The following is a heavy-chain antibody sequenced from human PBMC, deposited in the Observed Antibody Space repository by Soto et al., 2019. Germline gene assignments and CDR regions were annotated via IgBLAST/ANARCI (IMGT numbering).Heavy chain of an antibody. D-gene: IGHD3-10*01. CDR1: GFTFSSYA. J-gene: IGHJ4*02. CDR3: ARDHDYYGSGSYYWGVIDY. Sequence: GGSLRLSCAASGFTFSSYAMHWVRQAPGKGLEWVAVISYDGSNKYYADSVKGRFTISRDNSKNTLYLQMNSLRAEDTAVYYCARDHDYYGSGSYYWGVIDYWGQGTLVTVSS. CDR2: ISYDGSNK. V-gene: IGHV3-30-3*01.